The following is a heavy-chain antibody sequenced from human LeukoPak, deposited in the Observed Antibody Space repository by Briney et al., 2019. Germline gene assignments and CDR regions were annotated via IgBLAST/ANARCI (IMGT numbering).Heavy chain of an antibody. V-gene: IGHV3-23*01. CDR1: GFTFSSYA. D-gene: IGHD6-19*01. CDR3: ARNSHIAVAGTN. J-gene: IGHJ4*02. Sequence: GGSLRLSCAASGFTFSSYATSWVRQAPGKGLEWVSAISGSGGSTYYADSVKGRFTISRDNSKNTLYLQMNSLRAEDTAVYYCARNSHIAVAGTNWGQGTLVTVSS. CDR2: ISGSGGST.